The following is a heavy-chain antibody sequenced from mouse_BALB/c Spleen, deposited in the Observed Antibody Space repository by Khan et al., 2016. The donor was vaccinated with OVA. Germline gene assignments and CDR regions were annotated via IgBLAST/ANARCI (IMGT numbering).Heavy chain of an antibody. J-gene: IGHJ2*01. V-gene: IGHV1-20*02. CDR3: TRIYRSDFDY. CDR2: FIPHIGKT. D-gene: IGHD1-1*01. CDR1: GYSFTGYF. Sequence: VQLKQSGPELVRPGASVKISCKASGYSFTGYFMNWVIQSLGKSLEWFGGFIPHIGKTFYNQSFKDKATLTVDESSSTAHMELRSLASEDSAVYYCTRIYRSDFDYWGQGTTLTVSS.